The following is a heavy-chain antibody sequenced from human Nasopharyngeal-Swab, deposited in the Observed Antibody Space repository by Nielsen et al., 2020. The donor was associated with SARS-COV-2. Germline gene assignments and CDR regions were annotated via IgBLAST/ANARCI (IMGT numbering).Heavy chain of an antibody. D-gene: IGHD6-19*01. CDR3: AKDNGSGWYEFDY. CDR1: GFTFDDYA. V-gene: IGHV3-9*01. Sequence: SLQISCAASGFTFDDYAMHWVRQAPGKGLEWVSGISWNSGSTGYADSVKGRFTISRDNAKNSLYLQMNSLRAEDTALYCCAKDNGSGWYEFDYWGQGTLVTVSS. CDR2: ISWNSGST. J-gene: IGHJ4*02.